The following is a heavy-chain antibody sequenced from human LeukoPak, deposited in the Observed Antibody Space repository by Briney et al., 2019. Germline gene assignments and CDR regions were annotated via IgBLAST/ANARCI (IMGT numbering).Heavy chain of an antibody. CDR2: INHSGST. CDR1: GGSFSGYY. V-gene: IGHV4-34*01. Sequence: PSETLSPTCAVYGGSFSGYYWSWIRQPPGKGLEWIGEINHSGSTNYNPSLKSRVTISVDTSKNQFSLKLSSVTAADTAVYYCAGSPWFSRSVGYWGQGTLVTVSS. CDR3: AGSPWFSRSVGY. D-gene: IGHD1-26*01. J-gene: IGHJ4*02.